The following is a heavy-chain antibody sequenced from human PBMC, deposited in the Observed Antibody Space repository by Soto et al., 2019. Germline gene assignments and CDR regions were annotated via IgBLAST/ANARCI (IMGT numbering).Heavy chain of an antibody. V-gene: IGHV3-11*05. Sequence: GSLRLSCAASGFTFSDYYMSWIRQAPGKGLEWVSYISSSSSYTNYAASVKGRFTISGDNAKNSLYLQMNSLRAEDTAVYYCARDHYGPGWFDPWGQGTLVTVSS. CDR2: ISSSSSYT. CDR3: ARDHYGPGWFDP. D-gene: IGHD3-10*01. J-gene: IGHJ5*02. CDR1: GFTFSDYY.